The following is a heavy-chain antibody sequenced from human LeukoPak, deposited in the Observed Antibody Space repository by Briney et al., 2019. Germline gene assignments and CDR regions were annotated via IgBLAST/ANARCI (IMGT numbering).Heavy chain of an antibody. Sequence: PGGSLRLSCAASGFTFSSYWMSWVRQAPGKGLEWVANIKQDGSEKYYVDSVRGRFTISRDNAKNSLYLQMNSLRAEDTALYYCASNRLPYDAFDIWGQGKMVTVSS. D-gene: IGHD2-15*01. V-gene: IGHV3-7*01. CDR1: GFTFSSYW. CDR2: IKQDGSEK. CDR3: ASNRLPYDAFDI. J-gene: IGHJ3*02.